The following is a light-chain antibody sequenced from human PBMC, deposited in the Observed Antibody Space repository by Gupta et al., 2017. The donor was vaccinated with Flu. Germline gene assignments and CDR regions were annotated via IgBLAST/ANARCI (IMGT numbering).Light chain of an antibody. CDR2: DAS. CDR1: QDVNNY. V-gene: IGKV1-33*01. J-gene: IGKJ2*01. CDR3: QQYENQPYT. Sequence: DIQMTQSPSSLSASVGDRVTITCQASQDVNNYLNWLQQKPGKAPKLLVYDASILEAGVPSRFSGSGSGTDFTLTISSLQPEDIAMYYCQQYENQPYTFGRGTXLEIK.